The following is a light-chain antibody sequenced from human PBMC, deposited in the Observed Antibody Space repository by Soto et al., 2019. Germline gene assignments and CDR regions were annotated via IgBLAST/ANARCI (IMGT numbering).Light chain of an antibody. CDR2: HAS. V-gene: IGKV1-5*01. Sequence: SVAVVSSSIGDRVTITCRASQSISNWLAWYQQKPGTAPKLLIYHASTLESGVPSRFSGSGSGTEFTLTISSLQPDDFATYSGHPSNRYWTSGQGTKVDIK. CDR1: QSISNW. J-gene: IGKJ1*01. CDR3: HPSNRYWT.